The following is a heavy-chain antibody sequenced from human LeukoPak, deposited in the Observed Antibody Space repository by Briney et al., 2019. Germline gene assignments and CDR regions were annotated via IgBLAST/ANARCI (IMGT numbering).Heavy chain of an antibody. D-gene: IGHD1-26*01. J-gene: IGHJ5*02. CDR1: GGTFSSYA. CDR2: IIPILGIA. CDR3: ARDVIVGASNWFDP. V-gene: IGHV1-69*04. Sequence: ASVKVSCTASGGTFSSYAISWVRQAPGQGLEWMGRIIPILGIANYAQKFQGRVTITADKSTSTAYMELSSLRSEDTAVYYCARDVIVGASNWFDPWGQGTLVTVSS.